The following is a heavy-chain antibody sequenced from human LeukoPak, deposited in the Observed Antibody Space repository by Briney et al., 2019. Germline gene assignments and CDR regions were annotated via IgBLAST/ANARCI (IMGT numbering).Heavy chain of an antibody. CDR1: GLTFSSYS. Sequence: GGSLRLSCAASGLTFSSYSMNWVRQAPGKGLEWVSSISSSSSYIYYADSVKGRFTISRDNAKNSLYLQMNSLRAEDTALYYCAKDIFTGIAAAGAIDYWGQGTLVTVSS. V-gene: IGHV3-21*04. CDR3: AKDIFTGIAAAGAIDY. D-gene: IGHD6-13*01. J-gene: IGHJ4*02. CDR2: ISSSSSYI.